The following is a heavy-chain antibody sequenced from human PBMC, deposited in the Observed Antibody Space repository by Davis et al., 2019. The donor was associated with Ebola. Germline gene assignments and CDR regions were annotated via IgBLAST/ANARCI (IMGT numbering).Heavy chain of an antibody. CDR1: AGTFSSYA. Sequence: SVQVSCKASAGTFSSYAISWVRQPPGQGLEWMGRIIPILGIANYAQKFQGRVTITADKSTSTAYMELSSLRSEDTAVYYCARDRGGKLAPQGDFDYWGQGTLVTVSS. D-gene: IGHD3-10*01. CDR3: ARDRGGKLAPQGDFDY. V-gene: IGHV1-69*04. J-gene: IGHJ4*02. CDR2: IIPILGIA.